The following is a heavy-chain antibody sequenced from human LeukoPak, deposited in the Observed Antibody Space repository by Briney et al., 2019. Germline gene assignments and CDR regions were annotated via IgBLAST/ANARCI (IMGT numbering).Heavy chain of an antibody. Sequence: GGSLRLSCAASGFTFSSYGMHWVRQAPGKGLEWVAFIRYDGSNKYYADSVKGRFTISRDNSKNTLYLQMNSLRAEDTAVYYCARDRGETVFWSDYWGQGTLVTVSS. CDR1: GFTFSSYG. CDR2: IRYDGSNK. D-gene: IGHD3-10*01. CDR3: ARDRGETVFWSDY. J-gene: IGHJ4*02. V-gene: IGHV3-30*02.